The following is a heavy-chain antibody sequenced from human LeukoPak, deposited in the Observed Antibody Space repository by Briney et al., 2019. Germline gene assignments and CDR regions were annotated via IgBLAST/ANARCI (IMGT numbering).Heavy chain of an antibody. D-gene: IGHD3-22*01. V-gene: IGHV4-59*08. CDR3: AGYDSSGYYYGDY. CDR1: GGSISSYY. Sequence: KPSETLSLTCTVSGGSISSYYWSWIRQPPGKGLEWIGYIYYSGSTNYNPSLKSRVTISVDTSKNQFSLKLSSVTAADTAVYYCAGYDSSGYYYGDYWGQGTLVTVSS. J-gene: IGHJ4*02. CDR2: IYYSGST.